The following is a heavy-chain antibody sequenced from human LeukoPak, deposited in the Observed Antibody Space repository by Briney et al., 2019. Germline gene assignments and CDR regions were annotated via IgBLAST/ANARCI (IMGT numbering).Heavy chain of an antibody. Sequence: GGSLRLSRVASGFTFSSYSMNWVRQAPGKGLEWVSSTSSSSSYIYYADSVKGRFTISRDNAKNSLYLQMNSLRAEDTAVYYCARGPRYSSSWYDYWGQGTLITVSS. D-gene: IGHD6-13*01. CDR2: TSSSSSYI. CDR3: ARGPRYSSSWYDY. CDR1: GFTFSSYS. V-gene: IGHV3-21*01. J-gene: IGHJ4*02.